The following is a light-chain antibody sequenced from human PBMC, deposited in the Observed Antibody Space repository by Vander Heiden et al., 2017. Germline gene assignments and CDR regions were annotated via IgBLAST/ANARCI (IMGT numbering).Light chain of an antibody. J-gene: IGKJ1*01. Sequence: DIQMTQSPSFLSASVGDRVTITCRASQSMDKYLSWYQQKPGTAPKLLIYVASGLETGVPSKLRGSGSGTEFTLTISSRQPDDFATYYGQQSYSFTWTFGQGNTMEIK. CDR3: QQSYSFTWT. CDR2: VAS. CDR1: QSMDKY. V-gene: IGKV1-39*01.